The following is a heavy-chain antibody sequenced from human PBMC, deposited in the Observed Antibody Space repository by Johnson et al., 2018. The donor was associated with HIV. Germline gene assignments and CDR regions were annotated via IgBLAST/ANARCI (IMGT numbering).Heavy chain of an antibody. CDR3: AREQSLIAAQIPDAFDI. CDR1: GFTVSSNY. D-gene: IGHD6-6*01. V-gene: IGHV3-7*01. Sequence: VQLVESGGGLVQPGGSLRLSCAASGFTVSSNYMSWVRQAPGKGLEWVAFIRYDGSDKYYADSVKGRFTISRDNAKNSLYLQMNSLRAEDTAVYYCAREQSLIAAQIPDAFDIWGQGTMVTVSS. J-gene: IGHJ3*02. CDR2: IRYDGSDK.